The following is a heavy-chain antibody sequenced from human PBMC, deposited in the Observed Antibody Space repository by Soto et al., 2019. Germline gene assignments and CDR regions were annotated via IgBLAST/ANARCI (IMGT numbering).Heavy chain of an antibody. CDR2: IIPVFGTP. V-gene: IGHV1-69*01. J-gene: IGHJ4*02. CDR1: GGTFSNYA. D-gene: IGHD3-3*01. Sequence: QVQLVQSGAEVKKPGSSVKVSCKASGGTFSNYAISWVRQDPGQGLEWMGGIIPVFGTPKYAQKFQGRVTITAAPSTNTVYMELSSLRSDDTAMYYCAGGSFGVVITLDFWGQGTLVTVSS. CDR3: AGGSFGVVITLDF.